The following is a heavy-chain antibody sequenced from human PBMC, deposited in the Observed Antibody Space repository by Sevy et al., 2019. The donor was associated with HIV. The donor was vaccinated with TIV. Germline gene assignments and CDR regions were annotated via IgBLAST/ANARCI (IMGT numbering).Heavy chain of an antibody. CDR2: IIPIFGTP. CDR3: AGEWGVATTGEHDAFDI. D-gene: IGHD7-27*01. V-gene: IGHV1-69*13. J-gene: IGHJ3*02. Sequence: ASVKVSCKASGDTFSTYGLSWVRQAPGQGLEWMGGIIPIFGTPNYAQKFQGRVTITADESASTAYMELSSLGSEDTALYYCAGEWGVATTGEHDAFDIWGHGTLVTVSS. CDR1: GDTFSTYG.